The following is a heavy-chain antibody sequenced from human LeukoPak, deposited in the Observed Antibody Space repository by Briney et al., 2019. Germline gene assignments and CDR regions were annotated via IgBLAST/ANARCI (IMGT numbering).Heavy chain of an antibody. CDR1: GFTFSSYA. V-gene: IGHV3-30-3*01. Sequence: PGRSLRLSCAASGFTFSSYAMHWVRQAPGKGLEWVAVISYDGSNKYYADSVKGRFTISRDNSKNMLYLQMNSLRAEDTAVYYCARDEEMATKGGYFDYWGQGTLVTVSS. CDR3: ARDEEMATKGGYFDY. CDR2: ISYDGSNK. J-gene: IGHJ4*02. D-gene: IGHD5-24*01.